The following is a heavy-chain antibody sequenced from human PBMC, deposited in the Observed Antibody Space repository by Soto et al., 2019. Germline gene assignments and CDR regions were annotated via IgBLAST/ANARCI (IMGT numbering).Heavy chain of an antibody. CDR1: GDSVSSNTAS. J-gene: IGHJ5*02. V-gene: IGHV6-1*01. CDR3: AKGDNLGPKTGYAFDP. CDR2: TYFSSKCYN. Sequence: PSHPLSITCAISGDSVSSNTASWNWIRQSPSRGLEWLGRTYFSSKCYNDYAISVKSRTIINPATSNTQFSLQLNSVPPEDTAVYFCAKGDNLGPKTGYAFDPWGQGIMVTVPQ. D-gene: IGHD5-12*01.